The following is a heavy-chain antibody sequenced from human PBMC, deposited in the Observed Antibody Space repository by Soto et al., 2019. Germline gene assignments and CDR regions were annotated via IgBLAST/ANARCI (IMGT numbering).Heavy chain of an antibody. CDR3: TKARFYFDSSPYDS. CDR1: GFTFEDYA. V-gene: IGHV3-43D*03. Sequence: EVQLVESGGGVVQPGGSLRLSCAASGFTFEDYALHWVRQSSGKGPEWVSLISADGSDPYYADSVKGRFTISRDNRKDSLYLKMKSLRPEDRAIYYCTKARFYFDSSPYDSWGQGTLVTVTS. CDR2: ISADGSDP. D-gene: IGHD3-22*01. J-gene: IGHJ4*02.